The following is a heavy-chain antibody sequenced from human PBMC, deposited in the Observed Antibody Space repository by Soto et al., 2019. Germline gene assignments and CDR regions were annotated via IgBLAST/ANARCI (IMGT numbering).Heavy chain of an antibody. CDR3: AREALLNWFDP. V-gene: IGHV3-48*01. Sequence: EVQLVESGGGLVQPGGSLRLSCAASGFTFSSYSMNWVRQAPGKGLEWVSYISSSSSTIYYAESVKGRFTIYRDNAKNSLYLQMNSLGAEDTAVYYCAREALLNWFDPWGQGTLVTVSS. D-gene: IGHD2-15*01. CDR2: ISSSSSTI. CDR1: GFTFSSYS. J-gene: IGHJ5*02.